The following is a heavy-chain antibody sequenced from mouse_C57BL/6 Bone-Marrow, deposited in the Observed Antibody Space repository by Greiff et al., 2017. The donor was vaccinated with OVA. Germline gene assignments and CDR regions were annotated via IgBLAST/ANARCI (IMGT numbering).Heavy chain of an antibody. J-gene: IGHJ2*01. V-gene: IGHV7-3*01. CDR1: GFTFTDYY. CDR3: ARYYTTDYFDY. D-gene: IGHD1-1*01. CDR2: IRNKANGYTT. Sequence: EVKVVESGGGLVQPGGSLSLSCAASGFTFTDYYMSWVRQPPGKALEWLGFIRNKANGYTTEYSASVKGRFTISRDNSQSILYLQMNALRAEDSATYYCARYYTTDYFDYWGQGTTLTVSS.